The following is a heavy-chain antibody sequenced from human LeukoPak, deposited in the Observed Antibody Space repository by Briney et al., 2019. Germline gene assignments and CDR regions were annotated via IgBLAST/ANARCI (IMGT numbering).Heavy chain of an antibody. D-gene: IGHD2-8*02. CDR2: ITNAGGRT. CDR1: GFIFNNYA. CDR3: AKGTCISRWCYGNAFDM. V-gene: IGHV3-23*01. J-gene: IGHJ3*02. Sequence: GGSLRLSCTASGFIFNNYAMSWVRQAPGKGLEWVSTITNAGGRTNYADSVKGRFTISRDNSNNTLSLQMNSLRAEDTAIYYCAKGTCISRWCYGNAFDMWGQGTVVTVSS.